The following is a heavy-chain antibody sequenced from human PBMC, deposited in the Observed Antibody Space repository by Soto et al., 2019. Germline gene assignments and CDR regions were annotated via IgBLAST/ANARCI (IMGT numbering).Heavy chain of an antibody. J-gene: IGHJ4*02. CDR2: IHHSGGT. D-gene: IGHD3-3*01. V-gene: IGHV4-4*02. CDR3: VRNGYYSFDY. CDR1: GDSISSHDW. Sequence: QVQLQESGPGLVKPSGTLSLTCAVSGDSISSHDWWSWVRQPPNKWLEWIAEIHHSGGTNYNPSLMSRATISVDNSKTQFSLKLISATAADTAVYYCVRNGYYSFDYWGQGTLVSVSS.